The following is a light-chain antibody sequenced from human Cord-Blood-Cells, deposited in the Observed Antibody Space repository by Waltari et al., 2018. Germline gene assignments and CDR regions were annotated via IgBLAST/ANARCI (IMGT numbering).Light chain of an antibody. CDR1: SSDVGGYNY. Sequence: QSALTQPASVSGSPGQSITISCTGTSSDVGGYNYVSWYQQHPGKAPKLMIYDVSKRPSGVPGRFSGSKSGNTASLTISGLQAEDEADYYCCSYAGSYTLVFGGGTKLTVL. CDR3: CSYAGSYTLV. CDR2: DVS. V-gene: IGLV2-11*01. J-gene: IGLJ3*02.